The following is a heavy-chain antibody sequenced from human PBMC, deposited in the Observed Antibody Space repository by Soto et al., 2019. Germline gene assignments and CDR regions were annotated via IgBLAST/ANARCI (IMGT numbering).Heavy chain of an antibody. CDR3: AREPWWANAVVGAFDS. D-gene: IGHD2-15*01. CDR1: GFTFSSSW. V-gene: IGHV3-74*01. J-gene: IGHJ3*02. CDR2: INSDGSST. Sequence: HPGGSLRLSCAASGFTFSSSWMHWVRQPPGKGLVWVSRINSDGSSTNYADSVKGRFTISRDNAKNTMYLQMNSLRADDTAVYYCAREPWWANAVVGAFDSWGQGTTVTV.